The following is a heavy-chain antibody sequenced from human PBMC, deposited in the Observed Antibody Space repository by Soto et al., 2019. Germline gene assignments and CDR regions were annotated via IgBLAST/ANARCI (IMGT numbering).Heavy chain of an antibody. V-gene: IGHV1-69*08. CDR1: GGTFSSYT. D-gene: IGHD3-10*01. CDR3: ARDGEEDYFDY. CDR2: IIPILGIA. Sequence: QVQLVQSGAEVKQPGSSVKVSCKASGGTFSSYTISWVRQAPGQGLEWMGRIIPILGIANYAQKFQGRVTITADKSTSTAYMELSSLRSEDTAVYYCARDGEEDYFDYWGQGTLVTVSS. J-gene: IGHJ4*02.